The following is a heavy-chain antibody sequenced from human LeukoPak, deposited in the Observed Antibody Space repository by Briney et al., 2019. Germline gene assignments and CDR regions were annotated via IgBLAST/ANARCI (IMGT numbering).Heavy chain of an antibody. J-gene: IGHJ4*02. D-gene: IGHD3-22*01. CDR3: ARGSDYYDSSGYYETIED. CDR1: GDSISSGNYY. CDR2: IFHSGNT. V-gene: IGHV4-39*07. Sequence: SETLSLTCSVSGDSISSGNYYWGWIRQPPGQGLEWVGTIFHSGNTYYNPSLKSRVTISVATSKNQFSLKLSSVTAADTAVYYCARGSDYYDSSGYYETIEDWGQGTLVTVSS.